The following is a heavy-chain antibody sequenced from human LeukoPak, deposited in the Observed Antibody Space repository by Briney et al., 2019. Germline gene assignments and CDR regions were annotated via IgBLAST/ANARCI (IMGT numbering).Heavy chain of an antibody. J-gene: IGHJ4*02. Sequence: QTGGSLRLSCAASGFTFDDYAMHWVLQARGKGLEWVSGISWNSGSIGYADSVKGRFTISRDNAKNSLYLQMNSLRAEDTALYYCASGLVPKRGDDYSNYFDYWGQGTLITVSS. CDR2: ISWNSGSI. CDR3: ASGLVPKRGDDYSNYFDY. CDR1: GFTFDDYA. V-gene: IGHV3-9*01. D-gene: IGHD4-11*01.